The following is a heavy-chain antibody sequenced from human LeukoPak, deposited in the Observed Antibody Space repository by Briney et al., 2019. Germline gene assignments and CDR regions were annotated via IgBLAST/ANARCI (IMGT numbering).Heavy chain of an antibody. V-gene: IGHV3-33*01. CDR2: IWYDGSNK. CDR3: ARGRGSLGPYDFDY. Sequence: GGSLRLSCAASGFTFSSYGMHWVRQAPGKGLEWVAVIWYDGSNKYYADSVKGRFTISRDNSKNTLYLQMNSLRAEDTAVYYCARGRGSLGPYDFDYWGQGTLVTV. J-gene: IGHJ4*02. CDR1: GFTFSSYG. D-gene: IGHD1-26*01.